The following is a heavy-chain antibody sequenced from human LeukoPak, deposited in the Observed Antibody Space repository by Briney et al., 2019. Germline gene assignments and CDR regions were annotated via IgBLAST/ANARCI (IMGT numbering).Heavy chain of an antibody. V-gene: IGHV3-21*01. CDR2: ISSSSSYI. Sequence: GGSLRLSCAASGFTFSSYSMNWVRQAPGKGLEWVSSISSSSSYIYYADSVKGRFTISRDNAKNSLYLQMKSLRAEDTAVYYCAREGCSSTSCYWEDAFDIWGQGTMVTVSS. CDR1: GFTFSSYS. D-gene: IGHD2-2*01. J-gene: IGHJ3*02. CDR3: AREGCSSTSCYWEDAFDI.